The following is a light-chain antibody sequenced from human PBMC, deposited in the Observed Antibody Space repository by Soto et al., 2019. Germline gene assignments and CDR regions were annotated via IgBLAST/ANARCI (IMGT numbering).Light chain of an antibody. CDR2: DAS. Sequence: DIQLTQSPSSLSASVGDGVTITCQASQDISNHLNWYQQKPGKAPNLLIYDASNLETGVPSRFSGGGSGTFFSFTINSLQPEDIATYYCQKHDGVPLFGPGTKVDIK. CDR1: QDISNH. J-gene: IGKJ3*01. CDR3: QKHDGVPL. V-gene: IGKV1-33*01.